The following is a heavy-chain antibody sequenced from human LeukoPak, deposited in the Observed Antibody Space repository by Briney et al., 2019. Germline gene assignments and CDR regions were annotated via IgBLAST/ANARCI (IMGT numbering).Heavy chain of an antibody. J-gene: IGHJ5*02. V-gene: IGHV4-30-2*01. CDR3: ARGLYGDRDNWFDP. Sequence: SQTLPLTCAVSGGSISSGGYSWSWIRQPPGKGLEWIGYIYHSGSTYYNPSLKSRVTISVDRSKNQFSLKLSSVTAADTAVYYCARGLYGDRDNWFDPWGQGTLVTVSS. D-gene: IGHD4-17*01. CDR2: IYHSGST. CDR1: GGSISSGGYS.